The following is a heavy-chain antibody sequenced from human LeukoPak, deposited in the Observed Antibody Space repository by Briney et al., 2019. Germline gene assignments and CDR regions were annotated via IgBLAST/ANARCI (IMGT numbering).Heavy chain of an antibody. Sequence: ASVKVSCKASGYTFTSYGISWVRQAPGQGLEWMGWISAYNGNTNYAQKLQGRVTMTTDTSTSTAYMELRSLRSDDTAVYYCAREVVLIATLDAFDIWGQGTMVTVSS. CDR1: GYTFTSYG. D-gene: IGHD2-21*01. V-gene: IGHV1-18*01. CDR3: AREVVLIATLDAFDI. CDR2: ISAYNGNT. J-gene: IGHJ3*02.